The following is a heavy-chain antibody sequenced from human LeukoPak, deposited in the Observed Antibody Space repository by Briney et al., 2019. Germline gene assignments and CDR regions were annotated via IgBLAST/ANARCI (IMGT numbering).Heavy chain of an antibody. D-gene: IGHD6-13*01. J-gene: IGHJ4*02. CDR3: ARLRWAAGDGYYFDY. Sequence: GESLKISCKGSGYGFTTCWIGWVRQMPGKGLEWMGVINPGNSDTRYSPSFQGQVTISADKPITTAYLQWSSLKASDTAMYYCARLRWAAGDGYYFDYWGQGTPVTVSS. CDR1: GYGFTTCW. CDR2: INPGNSDT. V-gene: IGHV5-51*04.